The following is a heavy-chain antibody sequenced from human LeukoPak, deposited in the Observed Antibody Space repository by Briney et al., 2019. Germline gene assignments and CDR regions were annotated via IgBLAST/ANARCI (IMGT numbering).Heavy chain of an antibody. CDR1: GYTFTSYG. Sequence: ASVKVSCKASGYTFTSYGISWVRQAPGQGLEWMGWISAYNGNTNYAQKLQGRVTMITDTSTSTAYMELRSLRSDDTAVYYCARDSRNYDFWSGPDYWGQGTLVTVSS. J-gene: IGHJ4*02. CDR2: ISAYNGNT. V-gene: IGHV1-18*01. D-gene: IGHD3-3*01. CDR3: ARDSRNYDFWSGPDY.